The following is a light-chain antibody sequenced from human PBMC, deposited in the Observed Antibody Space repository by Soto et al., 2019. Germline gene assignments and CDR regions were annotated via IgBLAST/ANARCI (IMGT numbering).Light chain of an antibody. CDR3: QQGNVFWP. CDR1: QSVSGS. V-gene: IGKV1-5*03. CDR2: EAS. J-gene: IGKJ1*01. Sequence: DIQMTQSPSTLSASVGDRVTITCRASQSVSGSLAWYQQRPGKAAKLLIYEASNLKSGDPSRFSGRGSGTEYSHTNNSVLPDDAASDYCQQGNVFWPFGQGARGEI.